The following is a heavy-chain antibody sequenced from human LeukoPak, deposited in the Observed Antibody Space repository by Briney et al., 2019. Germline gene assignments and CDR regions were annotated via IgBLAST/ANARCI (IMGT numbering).Heavy chain of an antibody. CDR2: IYPTGSA. V-gene: IGHV4-4*09. Sequence: PSETLSLTCTVSGGSISSYFWSWIRQPPGKGLEWIGYIYPTGSANYNPSLKSRVTISVDTSKNQFSPKLSSVTAADTAVYYCAGSEPPPMGTVLDIGVGAIDYWGKGTTVTVSS. J-gene: IGHJ6*04. D-gene: IGHD5-18*01. CDR1: GGSISSYF. CDR3: AGSEPPPMGTVLDIGVGAIDY.